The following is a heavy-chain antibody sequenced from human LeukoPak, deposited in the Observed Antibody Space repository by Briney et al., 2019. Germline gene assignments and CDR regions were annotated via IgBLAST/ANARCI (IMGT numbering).Heavy chain of an antibody. Sequence: ASVKVSCKASGYTFTTYGISWVRLAPGQGLEWMGWISAYNGNTNYAQQFQGRVTMTTDTSMSTAYMELRSLRPDDTAVYYCARDLIAVRPGWFDPWGQGSLVTVSS. J-gene: IGHJ5*02. CDR3: ARDLIAVRPGWFDP. CDR2: ISAYNGNT. CDR1: GYTFTTYG. D-gene: IGHD6-6*01. V-gene: IGHV1-18*01.